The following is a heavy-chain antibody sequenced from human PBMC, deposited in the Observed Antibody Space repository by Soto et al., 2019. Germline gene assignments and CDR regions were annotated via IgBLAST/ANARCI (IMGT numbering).Heavy chain of an antibody. CDR2: INWNGDNT. Sequence: GGSLRLCCGASGFTCVDYGVSWVIKDPGKGLEWISGINWNGDNTSYADSVKGRFTISRDNAKNSLYLQMNSLRAEDTALYYCAKESYNRRTDFDYWGQGTLVTVSS. CDR1: GFTCVDYG. J-gene: IGHJ4*02. V-gene: IGHV3-20*04. CDR3: AKESYNRRTDFDY. D-gene: IGHD3-10*01.